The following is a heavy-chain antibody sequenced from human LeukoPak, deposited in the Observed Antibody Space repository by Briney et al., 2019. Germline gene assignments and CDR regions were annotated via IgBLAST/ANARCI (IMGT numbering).Heavy chain of an antibody. Sequence: ASVKVSCKASGYTFTSYGISWVRQAPGQGLEWMGWISAYNADTNYAPKLQGRVTVTTDTSTSTAYMELRSLRSDDTAVYYCARDLRGTVAYFDYWGQGTPVTVSS. V-gene: IGHV1-18*01. D-gene: IGHD4-23*01. CDR3: ARDLRGTVAYFDY. CDR1: GYTFTSYG. J-gene: IGHJ4*02. CDR2: ISAYNADT.